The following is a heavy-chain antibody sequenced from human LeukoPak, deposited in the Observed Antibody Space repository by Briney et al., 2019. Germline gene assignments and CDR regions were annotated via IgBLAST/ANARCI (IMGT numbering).Heavy chain of an antibody. Sequence: PGRSLRLSCAASGFTFSSYGMRWVRQAPGKGLEWVAVIWYDGSNKYYADSVKGRFTISRDNSKNTLYLQMNSLRAEDTAVYYCAKATPDNWFDPWGQGTLVTVSS. J-gene: IGHJ5*02. CDR3: AKATPDNWFDP. CDR1: GFTFSSYG. V-gene: IGHV3-33*06. CDR2: IWYDGSNK.